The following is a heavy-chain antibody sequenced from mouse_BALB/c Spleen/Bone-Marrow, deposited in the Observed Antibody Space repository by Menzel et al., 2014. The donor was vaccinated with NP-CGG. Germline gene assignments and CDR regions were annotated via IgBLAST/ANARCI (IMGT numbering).Heavy chain of an antibody. D-gene: IGHD2-14*01. CDR2: IWAGGST. Sequence: VQLVESGPGLVAPSQSLSITCTVSGFSLTSYGVHWVRQPPGKGLEWLGVIWAGGSTNYNSALMSRLSISKDNSKSQVFLKMNSPQTDDTAMYYCARGGVRRGNYFDYWGQGTTLTVSS. J-gene: IGHJ2*01. V-gene: IGHV2-9*02. CDR1: GFSLTSYG. CDR3: ARGGVRRGNYFDY.